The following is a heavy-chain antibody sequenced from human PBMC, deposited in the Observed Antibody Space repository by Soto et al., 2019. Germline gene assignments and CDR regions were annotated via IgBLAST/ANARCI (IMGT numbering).Heavy chain of an antibody. CDR2: IYYSGST. J-gene: IGHJ6*02. V-gene: IGHV4-39*01. D-gene: IGHD3-22*01. Sequence: SETLSLTCTVPGGSISSSSYYWGWIRQPPGKGLEWIGSIYYSGSTYYNPSLKSRVTISVDTSKNQFSLKLSSVTAADTAVYYCARQFFYYYDSSGYPQTLYYYYGMDVWGQGTTVTVSS. CDR3: ARQFFYYYDSSGYPQTLYYYYGMDV. CDR1: GGSISSSSYY.